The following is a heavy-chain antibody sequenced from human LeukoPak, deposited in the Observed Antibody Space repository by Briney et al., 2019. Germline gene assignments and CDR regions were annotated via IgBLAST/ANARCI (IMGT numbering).Heavy chain of an antibody. D-gene: IGHD2-15*01. V-gene: IGHV3-30*18. Sequence: PGRSLRLSCAASGFTFNSYGMHWVRQAPGKGLEWVAVISYDGSNKYYADSVKGRFTISRDNSKNTLYLQMNSLRAEDTAVYYCAKDRVGYCSGGSCYSEAYWFDPWGQGTLVTVSS. CDR1: GFTFNSYG. CDR2: ISYDGSNK. CDR3: AKDRVGYCSGGSCYSEAYWFDP. J-gene: IGHJ5*02.